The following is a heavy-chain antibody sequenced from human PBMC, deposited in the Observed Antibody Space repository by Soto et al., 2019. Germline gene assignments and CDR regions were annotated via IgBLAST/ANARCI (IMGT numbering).Heavy chain of an antibody. CDR1: GFTFSDYY. CDR3: ARVKDYFWRGKGYYDYYMDV. CDR2: ISSSGSTI. J-gene: IGHJ6*03. V-gene: IGHV3-11*01. Sequence: QVQLVESGGGLVKPGGSLRLSCAASGFTFSDYYMSWIRQAPGKGLEWVSYISSSGSTIYYADSVKGRFTISRDNAKNSLYLQMNSLRAEDTAVYYCARVKDYFWRGKGYYDYYMDVWGKGTTVTVSS. D-gene: IGHD3-3*01.